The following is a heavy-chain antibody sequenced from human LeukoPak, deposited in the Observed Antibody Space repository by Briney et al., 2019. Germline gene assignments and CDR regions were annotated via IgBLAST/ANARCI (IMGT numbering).Heavy chain of an antibody. CDR2: IYSGGST. CDR1: GFTVSSNY. Sequence: GGFLRLSCAASGFTVSSNYMSWVRQAPGKGLEWVSIIYSGGSTFYADSVKGRFTISRDNSKNTLYLQMNSLRAEDTAVYYCARGGSYLSAFDIWGQGTMVTVSS. CDR3: ARGGSYLSAFDI. V-gene: IGHV3-53*01. D-gene: IGHD1-26*01. J-gene: IGHJ3*02.